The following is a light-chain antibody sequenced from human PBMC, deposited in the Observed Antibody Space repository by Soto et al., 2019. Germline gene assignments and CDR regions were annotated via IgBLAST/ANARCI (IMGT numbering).Light chain of an antibody. CDR3: QQYGGSLT. J-gene: IGKJ4*01. V-gene: IGKV3-20*01. CDR2: GAS. Sequence: EIVLTQSPGTLSLSPGERATLSCRASQSISSTYLAWYQQKRGQAPRLLIYGASSTATGIPARFSGSGSGTDFTLTISRLEAEDFALYYCQQYGGSLTFGGGTKVEIK. CDR1: QSISSTY.